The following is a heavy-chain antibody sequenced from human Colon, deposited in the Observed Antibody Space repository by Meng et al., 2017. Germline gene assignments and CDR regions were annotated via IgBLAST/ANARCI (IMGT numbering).Heavy chain of an antibody. CDR1: GGSTSGEH. V-gene: IGHV4-59*01. Sequence: SETLSLTCTVSGGSTSGEHWSWIRQPPGKGLEWIGNIYYSGNTNYNPALKSRVTISVDTSKNQISLEVTSVTAADTAVYYCARGPHYYGFGYGLDVWGQGTTVTVSS. J-gene: IGHJ6*02. CDR2: IYYSGNT. D-gene: IGHD3-10*01. CDR3: ARGPHYYGFGYGLDV.